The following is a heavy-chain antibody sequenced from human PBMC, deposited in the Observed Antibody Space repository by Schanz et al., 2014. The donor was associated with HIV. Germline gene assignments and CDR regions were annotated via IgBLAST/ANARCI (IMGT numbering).Heavy chain of an antibody. J-gene: IGHJ4*02. V-gene: IGHV3-20*04. CDR3: ARERIQLWSTGTYCFDY. CDR1: GFTFNNYA. CDR2: INWNGDTT. Sequence: EVQLVESGGGLVKPGGSLRLSCAASGFTFNNYAMSWVRQAPGKGLEWVAVINWNGDTTYYADSVKGRFTISRDNAKNSLSLQMNSLRAEDTAMYYCARERIQLWSTGTYCFDYWGQGNLLTVSS. D-gene: IGHD5-18*01.